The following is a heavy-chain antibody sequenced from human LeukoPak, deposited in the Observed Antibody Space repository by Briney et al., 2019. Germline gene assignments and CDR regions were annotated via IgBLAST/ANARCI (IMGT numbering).Heavy chain of an antibody. J-gene: IGHJ6*02. CDR2: ISYDGSNK. V-gene: IGHV3-30*04. CDR1: GFTFSSYT. CDR3: ANGKVYYYYGMDV. Sequence: GGSLRLSCAASGFTFSSYTMHWVRQAPGKGLEWVAVISYDGSNKYYADSVKGRFTISRDNSKNTLYLQMNSLRAEDTAVYYCANGKVYYYYGMDVWGQGTTVTVSS. D-gene: IGHD1-14*01.